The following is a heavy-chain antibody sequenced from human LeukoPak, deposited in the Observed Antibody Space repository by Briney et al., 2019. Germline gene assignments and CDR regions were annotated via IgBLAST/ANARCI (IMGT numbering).Heavy chain of an antibody. CDR1: GFTFSSCS. D-gene: IGHD4-17*01. CDR3: ATGSNTVTTGYYYYGMDV. V-gene: IGHV3-21*01. Sequence: GGSLRLSCAASGFTFSSCSMNWVRQAPGKGLEWVSSISSSSSYIYYADSVKGRFTISRDNAKNSLYLQMNSLRAEDTAVYYCATGSNTVTTGYYYYGMDVWGQGTTVTVSS. CDR2: ISSSSSYI. J-gene: IGHJ6*02.